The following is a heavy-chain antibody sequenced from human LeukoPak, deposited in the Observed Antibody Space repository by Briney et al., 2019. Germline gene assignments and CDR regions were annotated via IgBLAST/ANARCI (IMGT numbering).Heavy chain of an antibody. D-gene: IGHD5-18*01. V-gene: IGHV3-48*03. Sequence: GGTLRLSCTASGFTFSSYEMNWVSQAPGKGLEWVSYISSSAGTTYYADSVKGRFTISRDNAKNSLYLQMNSLRAEDTAVYFCARQQQQLWYDWGQGTLVTVSS. J-gene: IGHJ4*02. CDR1: GFTFSSYE. CDR3: ARQQQQLWYD. CDR2: ISSSAGTT.